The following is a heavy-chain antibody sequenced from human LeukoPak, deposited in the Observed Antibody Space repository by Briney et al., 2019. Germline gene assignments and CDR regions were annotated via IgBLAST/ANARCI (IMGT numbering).Heavy chain of an antibody. Sequence: GGSLRLSCAASGFTFSTYWMHWVRQAPGKGLEWVSYISSSSTIYYADSVKGRFTISRDNAKNSLYLQMNSLRAEDTAVYYCARGYSYGYRYFDYWGQGTLVTVSS. CDR1: GFTFSTYW. CDR2: ISSSSTI. J-gene: IGHJ4*02. V-gene: IGHV3-69-1*01. D-gene: IGHD5-18*01. CDR3: ARGYSYGYRYFDY.